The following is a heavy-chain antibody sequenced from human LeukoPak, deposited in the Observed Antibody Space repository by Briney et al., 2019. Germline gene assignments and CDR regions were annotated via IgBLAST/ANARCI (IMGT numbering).Heavy chain of an antibody. J-gene: IGHJ4*02. Sequence: GGSLRLSCAASGFTFSSYEMNWVRQAPGKGLEWVANIKQDGSEKDYVDSVKGRFTISRDNAKNSLYLQMNSLRVEDTAVYYCARGRTSGGMTTDIDYWGQGTLVTVSS. CDR3: ARGRTSGGMTTDIDY. CDR1: GFTFSSYE. V-gene: IGHV3-7*01. CDR2: IKQDGSEK. D-gene: IGHD4-11*01.